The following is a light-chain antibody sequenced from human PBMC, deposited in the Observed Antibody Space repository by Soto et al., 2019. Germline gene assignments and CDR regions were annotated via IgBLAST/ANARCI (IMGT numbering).Light chain of an antibody. CDR2: KAS. CDR1: QTISSW. Sequence: DIQMTLSPSTLSGSLADRGTITCRASQTISSWLAWYQQKPGKAPKLLIYKASTLKSGVPSRFSGSGSGTEFTLTISSLQPDAFATYYCQHYNSYSEAFGQGTKVDIK. CDR3: QHYNSYSEA. J-gene: IGKJ1*01. V-gene: IGKV1-5*03.